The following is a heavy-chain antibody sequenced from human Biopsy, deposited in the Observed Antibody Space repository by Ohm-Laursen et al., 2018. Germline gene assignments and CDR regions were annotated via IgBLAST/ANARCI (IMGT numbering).Heavy chain of an antibody. CDR3: ARRGSGGRSFDY. J-gene: IGHJ4*02. CDR2: INHSGHT. D-gene: IGHD2-15*01. CDR1: SASIDLYY. Sequence: SDTLSLTCTVSSASIDLYYWGWIRQSPGKGLEWIGYINHSGHTNYNPSLKSRVTISADTSKNQFSLKLGSVTVADTAVFYCARRGSGGRSFDYWGQGSLVTVSS. V-gene: IGHV4-59*08.